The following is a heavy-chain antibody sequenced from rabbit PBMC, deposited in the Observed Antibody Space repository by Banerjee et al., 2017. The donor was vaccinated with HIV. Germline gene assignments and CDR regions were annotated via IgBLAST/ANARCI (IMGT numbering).Heavy chain of an antibody. CDR1: GFDLSSYYY. V-gene: IGHV1S40*01. CDR2: IYAGSSGST. D-gene: IGHD2-1*01. J-gene: IGHJ4*01. CDR3: VRDQAGNADYGPYYLNL. Sequence: QSLEESGGDLVKPGASLTLTCTASGFDLSSYYYMCWVRRAPGKGLEWIACIYAGSSGSTYYASWAKGRFTISKTSSTTVTLQMTSLTAADTATYFCVRDQAGNADYGPYYLNLWGPGTLVTVS.